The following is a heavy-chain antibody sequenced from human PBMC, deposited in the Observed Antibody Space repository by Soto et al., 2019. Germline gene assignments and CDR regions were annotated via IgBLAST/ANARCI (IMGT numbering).Heavy chain of an antibody. CDR1: GDSVSSYY. CDR3: ARARQYYDSEFDP. CDR2: IYNSGSS. D-gene: IGHD3-22*01. Sequence: SETLSLTCSVSGDSVSSYYWTWIRQSPGKGLEWIGYIYNSGSSNYNPSLKSRVTISADTSKNQFSLRLSSVAAADTAVYYCARARQYYDSEFDPWGQGTLVTVSS. V-gene: IGHV4-59*02. J-gene: IGHJ5*02.